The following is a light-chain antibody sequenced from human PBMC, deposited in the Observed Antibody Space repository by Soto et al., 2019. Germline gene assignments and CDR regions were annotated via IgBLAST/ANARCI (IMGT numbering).Light chain of an antibody. CDR1: QSISSS. Sequence: DIQMTQSPSTLSASVGDRVTITCRASQSISSSLAWYQQKPGKAPKLLIYKASTLETGVPSRFSGSGSGTEFTLNISSLQPDDFAIYYCQQYNTHWTFGQGTKVDIK. V-gene: IGKV1-5*03. CDR2: KAS. J-gene: IGKJ1*01. CDR3: QQYNTHWT.